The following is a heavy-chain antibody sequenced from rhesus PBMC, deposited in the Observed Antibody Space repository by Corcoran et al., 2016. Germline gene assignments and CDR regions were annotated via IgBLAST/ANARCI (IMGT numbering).Heavy chain of an antibody. J-gene: IGHJ4*01. CDR2: IFGSIGST. V-gene: IGHV4S7*01. D-gene: IGHD6-43*01. CDR1: GGSISGGYG. CDR3: ARLAGAAAVFDY. Sequence: QVQLQESGPGLVKPSETLSLTCAVSGGSISGGYGWSWNRQPPGKGLEWIGHIFGSIGSTYYNPSLKSRVTISRDTSKNQFSLKLSSVTAADTAVYYCARLAGAAAVFDYWGQGVLVTVSS.